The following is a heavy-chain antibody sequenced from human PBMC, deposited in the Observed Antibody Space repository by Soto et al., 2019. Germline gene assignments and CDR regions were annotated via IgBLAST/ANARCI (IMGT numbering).Heavy chain of an antibody. CDR3: ARWDSGSPIRGWFDP. V-gene: IGHV4-4*02. CDR1: GGSISSSNW. Sequence: QVQLQESGPGLVKPSGTLSLTCAVSGGSISSSNWWSWVRQPPGKGLEWIGEIYHSGSTNYNPSLDSRVTISVDKSKNQFSLKLRSVTAADTAVYYCARWDSGSPIRGWFDPWGQGTLVTVSS. J-gene: IGHJ5*02. CDR2: IYHSGST. D-gene: IGHD1-26*01.